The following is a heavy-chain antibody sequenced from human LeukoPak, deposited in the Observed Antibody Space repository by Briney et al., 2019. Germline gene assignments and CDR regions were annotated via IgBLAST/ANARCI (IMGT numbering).Heavy chain of an antibody. CDR3: TRVGYIDEGIDY. Sequence: GGSLRLSCTASGFTFSSYTMTWVRQAPGKGLKWVSTITTGDGNTYYADSVKGRFTVSRDDSKNTLYLQMNSLRAEDTAIYYCTRVGYIDEGIDYWGQGTLVTVSS. CDR2: ITTGDGNT. V-gene: IGHV3-23*01. CDR1: GFTFSSYT. J-gene: IGHJ4*02. D-gene: IGHD5-24*01.